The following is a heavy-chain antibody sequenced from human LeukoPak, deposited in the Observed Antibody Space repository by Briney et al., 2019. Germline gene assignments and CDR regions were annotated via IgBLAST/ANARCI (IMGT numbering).Heavy chain of an antibody. V-gene: IGHV3-53*01. CDR1: GFTVSSNH. CDR3: ARDLGRGPDF. D-gene: IGHD3/OR15-3a*01. Sequence: GGSLRLSCAVSGFTVSSNHMSWVRQAPGKGLEWVSVIYSAGSTYYADPVKGRFTISRDNSKNTLYLQMNSLRAEDTAVYYCARDLGRGPDFWGQGTLVTVSS. J-gene: IGHJ4*02. CDR2: IYSAGST.